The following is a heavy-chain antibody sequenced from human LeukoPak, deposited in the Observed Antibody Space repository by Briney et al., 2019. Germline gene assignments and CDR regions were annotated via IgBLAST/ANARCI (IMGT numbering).Heavy chain of an antibody. Sequence: SETLSLTCTVSGGSISSGGYYWSWIRQHPGKGLEWIGYIYYSGSTYYNPSLKSRVTISVDTSKNQFSLKLSSVTAADTAMYYCARDRGYYDSSGYFLDYWGQGTLVTVSS. CDR2: IYYSGST. CDR3: ARDRGYYDSSGYFLDY. V-gene: IGHV4-31*03. D-gene: IGHD3-22*01. CDR1: GGSISSGGYY. J-gene: IGHJ4*02.